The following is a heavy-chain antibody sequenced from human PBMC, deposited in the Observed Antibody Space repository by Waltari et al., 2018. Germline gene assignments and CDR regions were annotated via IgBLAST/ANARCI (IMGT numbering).Heavy chain of an antibody. J-gene: IGHJ4*02. V-gene: IGHV3-48*01. CDR1: GFTFSSYS. CDR3: ARLKRTLDY. CDR2: ISSSSSTI. Sequence: EVQLVESGGGLVQPGGSLRLSCAASGFTFSSYSMNWVRQAPGKGLEWVSYISSSSSTIYYADSVKGRFTISRDNAKNSLYLQMNSLRSEDTAVYYCARLKRTLDYWGQGTLVTVSS. D-gene: IGHD1-7*01.